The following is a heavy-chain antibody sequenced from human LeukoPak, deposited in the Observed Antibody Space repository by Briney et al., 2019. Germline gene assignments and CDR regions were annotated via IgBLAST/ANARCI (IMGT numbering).Heavy chain of an antibody. CDR2: ISAYNGNT. J-gene: IGHJ6*03. V-gene: IGHV1-18*01. CDR3: ARVLVDNYGHYYYYMDV. Sequence: ASVKVSCKASGYTFTSYGISWVRQAPGQGLEWMGWISAYNGNTYYAQKFQGRVTMTTDISTSTAYMELRSLRSDDTAVHYCARVLVDNYGHYYYYMDVWGKGTTVTVSS. D-gene: IGHD5-18*01. CDR1: GYTFTSYG.